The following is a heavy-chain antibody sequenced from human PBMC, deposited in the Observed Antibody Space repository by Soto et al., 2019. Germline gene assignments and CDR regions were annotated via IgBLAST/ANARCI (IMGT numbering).Heavy chain of an antibody. D-gene: IGHD2-21*01. CDR3: ARGGTTLAYALDV. Sequence: QVLVVQSGAEVKKPGASVKVSCEASGFTFTAYYMHWVRQAPGQGLEWMGWINPNNGGTNYAEKFRGRVTMSRDTSVTTIYMELSSLRFDDTAVYYCARGGTTLAYALDVWGQGTPVTVSS. J-gene: IGHJ6*02. CDR2: INPNNGGT. CDR1: GFTFTAYY. V-gene: IGHV1-2*02.